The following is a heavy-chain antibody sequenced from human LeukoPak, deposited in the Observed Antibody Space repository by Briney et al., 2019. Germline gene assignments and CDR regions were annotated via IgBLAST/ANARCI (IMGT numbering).Heavy chain of an antibody. D-gene: IGHD3-9*01. Sequence: PSETLSLTCTVSGGSINNNNYYWGWIRQPPGKGLEWIGSIYYSGSTHFHPSLKSRVTISVDTSKNQIPLKLSSVTAADTAVYYCARRLVIIPTLDYWGQGTLVTVSS. CDR1: GGSINNNNYY. CDR3: ARRLVIIPTLDY. CDR2: IYYSGST. J-gene: IGHJ4*02. V-gene: IGHV4-39*01.